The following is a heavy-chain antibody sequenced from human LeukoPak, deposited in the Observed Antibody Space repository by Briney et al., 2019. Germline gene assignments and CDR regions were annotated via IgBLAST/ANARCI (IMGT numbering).Heavy chain of an antibody. CDR2: ISAYNGNT. D-gene: IGHD6-13*01. V-gene: IGHV1-18*01. CDR3: ARVRVAAAGTIVSPDY. CDR1: GGTLSSYA. Sequence: ASVKVSCKASGGTLSSYAISWVRQAPGQGLEWMGWISAYNGNTNYAQKLQGRVTMTTDTSTSTAYMELRSLRSDDTAVYYCARVRVAAAGTIVSPDYWGQGTLVTVSS. J-gene: IGHJ4*02.